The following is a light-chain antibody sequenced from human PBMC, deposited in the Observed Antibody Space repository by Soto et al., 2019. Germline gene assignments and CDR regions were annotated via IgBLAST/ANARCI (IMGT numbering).Light chain of an antibody. V-gene: IGKV1-39*01. CDR2: STS. CDR3: QQSYNTPLT. CDR1: ESISTH. Sequence: DIQMTQSPSSLSASLGDRVTITCRASESISTHLNWFQQKPGKAPKVLISSTSGLQSGVPSRFSGSGSGTDFTLTISSLQPEDFATYYCQQSYNTPLTFGGGTNVEIK. J-gene: IGKJ4*01.